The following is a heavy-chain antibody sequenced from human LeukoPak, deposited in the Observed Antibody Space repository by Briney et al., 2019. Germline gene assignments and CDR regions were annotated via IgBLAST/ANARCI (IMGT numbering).Heavy chain of an antibody. CDR2: INPSGGST. D-gene: IGHD6-13*01. Sequence: ASVKISCKASGYTFANYYIHLVRQAPGQGLEWMGLINPSGGSTNYAQKFQGRVTMTRDTSTSTVYMELSSLRSEDTAVYYCARGGGSRSLDYWGQGTLVTVSS. J-gene: IGHJ4*02. CDR3: ARGGGSRSLDY. V-gene: IGHV1-46*01. CDR1: GYTFANYY.